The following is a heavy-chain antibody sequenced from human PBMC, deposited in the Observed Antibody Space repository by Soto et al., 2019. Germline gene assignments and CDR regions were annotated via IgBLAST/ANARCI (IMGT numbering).Heavy chain of an antibody. CDR3: ARGYYGSGSYYNVDGFDP. CDR1: GGSVSSGSYY. Sequence: QVQLQESGPGLVKPSETLSLTCTVTGGSVSSGSYYWSWIRQPPGKGLEWTGYIYYRGSTNYNPSRKSRVTISGDTAKNHVSLEMSSVTAADTAVYYCARGYYGSGSYYNVDGFDPWGQGTLVTVSP. CDR2: IYYRGST. V-gene: IGHV4-61*01. J-gene: IGHJ5*02. D-gene: IGHD3-10*01.